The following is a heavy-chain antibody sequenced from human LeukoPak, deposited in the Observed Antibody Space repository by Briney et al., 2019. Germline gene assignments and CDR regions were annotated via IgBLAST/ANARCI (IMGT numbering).Heavy chain of an antibody. V-gene: IGHV3-48*02. J-gene: IGHJ4*02. CDR3: AKGDWNDNYFDY. D-gene: IGHD1-1*01. CDR2: ISSSSSNM. CDR1: GFTFSTYS. Sequence: PGGSVRLSCAASGFTFSTYSMNWVRQAPGKGLEWVSYISSSSSNMYYADSVRGRFTISRDNAKDSLYLQMNSLRDEDTAVYYCAKGDWNDNYFDYWGQGTLVTVSS.